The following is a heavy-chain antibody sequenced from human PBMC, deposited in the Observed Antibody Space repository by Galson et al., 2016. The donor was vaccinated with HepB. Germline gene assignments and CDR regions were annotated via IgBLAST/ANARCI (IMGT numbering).Heavy chain of an antibody. Sequence: SLRLSCAASGFTVSGTYMSWVRQAPGKGLQWVSVIYSDGTTYYTDSVKGRFTIARDSAENTVFLRMNSLRTEDTALYYCARGAGIAVVVLEDCYFDLWGRGTLLTVSA. CDR3: ARGAGIAVVVLEDCYFDL. CDR2: IYSDGTT. V-gene: IGHV3-66*01. J-gene: IGHJ2*01. D-gene: IGHD2-21*01. CDR1: GFTVSGTY.